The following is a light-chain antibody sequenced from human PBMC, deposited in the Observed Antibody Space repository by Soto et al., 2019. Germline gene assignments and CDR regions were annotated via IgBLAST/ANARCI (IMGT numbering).Light chain of an antibody. CDR2: SNI. CDR3: AAWDDSLNAWV. Sequence: QSVLTQPPSASGTPGQRVTISCSGSNSNIGSNTVNWYQHLPGTAPKLLIFSNIERPSGVPDRFSGSKSGTSASLAISGLQSEDEADYYCAAWDDSLNAWVFGGVTKVTVL. V-gene: IGLV1-44*01. CDR1: NSNIGSNT. J-gene: IGLJ3*02.